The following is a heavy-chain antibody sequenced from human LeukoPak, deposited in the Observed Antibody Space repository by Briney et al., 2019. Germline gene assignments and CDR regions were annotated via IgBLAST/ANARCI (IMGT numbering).Heavy chain of an antibody. D-gene: IGHD6-19*01. CDR3: ARGIAVAGTAKDY. CDR2: IIPIFGTA. Sequence: SVKVSCKASGGTFSSYAISWVGQAPGQGLEWMGGIIPIFGTANYAQKFQGRVTITADESTSTAYMGLSSLRSEDTAVYYCARGIAVAGTAKDYWGQGTLVTVSS. V-gene: IGHV1-69*13. CDR1: GGTFSSYA. J-gene: IGHJ4*02.